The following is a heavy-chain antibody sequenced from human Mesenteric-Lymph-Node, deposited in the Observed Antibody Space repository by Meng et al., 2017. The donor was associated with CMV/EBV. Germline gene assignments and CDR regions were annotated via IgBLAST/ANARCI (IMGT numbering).Heavy chain of an antibody. CDR2: ISWNSGSM. V-gene: IGHV3-9*01. CDR3: VKVGPLRNWGAPDY. D-gene: IGHD7-27*01. Sequence: SLKISCAASGFTFDDYAMHWVRQAPGKGLEWVSGISWNSGSMGYADSVKGRFSISRDNAKNSLYLQMNSLRAEDTALYYCVKVGPLRNWGAPDYWGQGTLVTVSS. J-gene: IGHJ4*02. CDR1: GFTFDDYA.